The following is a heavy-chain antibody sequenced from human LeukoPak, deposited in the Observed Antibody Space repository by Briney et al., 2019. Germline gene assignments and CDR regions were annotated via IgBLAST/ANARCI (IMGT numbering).Heavy chain of an antibody. V-gene: IGHV1-18*01. D-gene: IGHD6-19*01. J-gene: IGHJ4*02. CDR3: ARPREQWLALYDY. Sequence: ASVRVSCKASGYIFTGYYIHWVRQAPGQGLEWVGWINPKNGGTNYAQKLQGRVTMTTDTSTSTAYMELRSLRSDDTAVYYCARPREQWLALYDYWGQGTLVTVSS. CDR1: GYIFTGYY. CDR2: INPKNGGT.